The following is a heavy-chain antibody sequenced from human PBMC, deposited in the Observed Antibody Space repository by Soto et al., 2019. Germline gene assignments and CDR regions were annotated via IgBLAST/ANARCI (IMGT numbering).Heavy chain of an antibody. D-gene: IGHD6-6*01. CDR2: ISSYGVGT. J-gene: IGHJ6*03. CDR1: GFTLSGYA. V-gene: IGHV3-64*01. CDR3: ARRARPDFYYMDV. Sequence: EVQLAESGGGLAQPGGSLRLSCAASGFTLSGYAMDWFRQAPGKGLEYVSGISSYGVGTYYANSVQGRFTISRDNSKNTVYLQMGSLRPEDMAVYYCARRARPDFYYMDVWGKGTTVTVSS.